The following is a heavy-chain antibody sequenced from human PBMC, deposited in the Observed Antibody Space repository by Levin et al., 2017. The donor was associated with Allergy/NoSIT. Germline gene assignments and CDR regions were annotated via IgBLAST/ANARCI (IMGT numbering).Heavy chain of an antibody. CDR2: ISGSGGST. CDR3: AKGSGMSWYSPFQH. D-gene: IGHD2-15*01. Sequence: GESLKISCAASGFTFSSYAMSWVRQAPGKGLEWVSAISGSGGSTYYADSVKGRFTISRDNSKNTLYLQMNSLRAEDTAVYYCAKGSGMSWYSPFQHWGQGTLVTVST. CDR1: GFTFSSYA. V-gene: IGHV3-23*01. J-gene: IGHJ1*01.